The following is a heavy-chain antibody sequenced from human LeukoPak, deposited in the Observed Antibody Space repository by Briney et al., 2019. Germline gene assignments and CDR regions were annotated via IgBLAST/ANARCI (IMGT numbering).Heavy chain of an antibody. J-gene: IGHJ4*02. CDR3: ARAYCGGDCPIDY. D-gene: IGHD2-21*02. Sequence: SETLSLTCTVSGGSISSHYWSWIRQPPGKGLEWIGYIYYSGSTNYNPSLKSRVTISVDTSKNQFSLKLSSVTAADTAVYYCARAYCGGDCPIDYWGQGTLVTVSS. CDR1: GGSISSHY. V-gene: IGHV4-59*11. CDR2: IYYSGST.